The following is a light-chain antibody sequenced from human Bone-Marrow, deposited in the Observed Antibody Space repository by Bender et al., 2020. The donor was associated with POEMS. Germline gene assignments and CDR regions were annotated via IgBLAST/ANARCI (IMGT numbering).Light chain of an antibody. CDR3: SAWDGILNGWV. V-gene: IGLV1-44*01. CDR1: SSNIGGNV. Sequence: QSVLTQPPSSSGTPGQRATISCSGSSSNIGGNVVNWWQQLPGTAPTLLIYGNDQRPSGVPGRFSGSKSGTSASLDISGLQSEDEADYFCSAWDGILNGWVFGGGTELTVL. CDR2: GND. J-gene: IGLJ3*02.